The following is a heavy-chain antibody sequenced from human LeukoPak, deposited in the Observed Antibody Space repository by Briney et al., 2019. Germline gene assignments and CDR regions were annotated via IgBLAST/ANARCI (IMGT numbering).Heavy chain of an antibody. CDR2: IYHSGST. CDR1: GGSISSGGYS. CDR3: AMGSSLFDY. Sequence: SETLSLTCAVSGGSISSGGYSWRWIRQPPGKGLEWIGYIYHSGSTYYNPSLKSRVTISVDRSKNQFSLKLSSVTAADTAVYYCAMGSSLFDYWGQGTLVTVSS. J-gene: IGHJ4*02. V-gene: IGHV4-30-2*01. D-gene: IGHD6-6*01.